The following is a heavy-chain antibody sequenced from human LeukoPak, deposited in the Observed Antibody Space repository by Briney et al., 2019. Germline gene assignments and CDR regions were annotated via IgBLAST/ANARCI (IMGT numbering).Heavy chain of an antibody. V-gene: IGHV3-53*01. CDR2: IYGGGTT. Sequence: GGSLRLSCAASGVIDSSKYMIWVRQAPGRGLEWVSVIYGGGTTNYPDSVKGRFTISRDNSKHTLYLQMNSLRAEDTAVYYCATSMTSPGAFDYWGQGTLVTVSS. CDR1: GVIDSSKY. J-gene: IGHJ4*02. D-gene: IGHD2-8*02. CDR3: ATSMTSPGAFDY.